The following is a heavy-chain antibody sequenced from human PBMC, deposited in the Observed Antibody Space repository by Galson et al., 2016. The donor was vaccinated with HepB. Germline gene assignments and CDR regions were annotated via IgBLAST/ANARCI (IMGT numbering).Heavy chain of an antibody. J-gene: IGHJ4*02. D-gene: IGHD3-16*02. Sequence: SVKVSCKASGGTFSSYAISWVRQAPGQGLEWMGGIIPVFRITNYAQKFQGRVTITADESTSTAYMEMSSLRSEDTAVYHCARGAVITFGGVVVPYYFDCWGQGTLITVSS. CDR1: GGTFSSYA. V-gene: IGHV1-69*13. CDR2: IIPVFRIT. CDR3: ARGAVITFGGVVVPYYFDC.